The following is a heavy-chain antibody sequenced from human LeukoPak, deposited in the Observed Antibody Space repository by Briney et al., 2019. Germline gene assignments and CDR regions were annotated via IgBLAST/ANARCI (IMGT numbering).Heavy chain of an antibody. CDR2: IIPIFGTA. CDR1: RGTFSSYA. J-gene: IGHJ4*02. V-gene: IGHV1-69*06. CDR3: ARGEVGATARSGSFLFDY. Sequence: ASVKVSCKASRGTFSSYAISWVRQAPGQGLEWMGGIIPIFGTANYAQKFQGRVTITADKSTSTAYMELSSLRSEDTAVYYCARGEVGATARSGSFLFDYWGQGTLVTVSS. D-gene: IGHD1-26*01.